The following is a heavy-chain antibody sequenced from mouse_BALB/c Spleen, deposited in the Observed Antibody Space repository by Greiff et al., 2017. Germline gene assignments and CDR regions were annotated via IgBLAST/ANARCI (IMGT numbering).Heavy chain of an antibody. D-gene: IGHD2-3*01. Sequence: EVKLMESGGGLVQPGGSRKLSCAASGFTFSSFGMHWVRQAPEKGLEWVAYISSGSSTIYYADTVKGRFTISRDNPKNTLFLQMTSLRSEDTAMYYCAGDGTYWGQGTLVTVSA. J-gene: IGHJ3*01. V-gene: IGHV5-17*02. CDR3: AGDGTY. CDR2: ISSGSSTI. CDR1: GFTFSSFG.